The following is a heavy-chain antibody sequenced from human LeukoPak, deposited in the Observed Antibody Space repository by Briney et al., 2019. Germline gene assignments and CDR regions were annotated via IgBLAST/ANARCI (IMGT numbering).Heavy chain of an antibody. CDR1: GFTFSSQT. V-gene: IGHV3-21*01. Sequence: GGSLRLSFTASGFTFSSQTMNWVRQAPGKGLEWVSSISSSSSYIYYADSVKGRFTISRDNAKNSLYLQMNSLRAEDTAVYYCARKYGSGSPDYWGQGTLVTVSS. CDR3: ARKYGSGSPDY. CDR2: ISSSSSYI. D-gene: IGHD3-10*01. J-gene: IGHJ4*02.